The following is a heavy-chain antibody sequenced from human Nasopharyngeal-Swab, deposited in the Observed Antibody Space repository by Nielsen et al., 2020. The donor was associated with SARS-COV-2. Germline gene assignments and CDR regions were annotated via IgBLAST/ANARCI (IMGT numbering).Heavy chain of an antibody. CDR1: GFTFSSYA. J-gene: IGHJ4*02. V-gene: IGHV3-23*01. D-gene: IGHD3-22*01. Sequence: GGSLRLSCAASGFTFSSYAMSWVRQAPGKGLEWVSAISGSGGSTYYADSVKGRFTISRDNSKNTVSLQMNSLRAEDTAIYYCARDPPRRPRIYDSSGSIKPNLDDYWGQGTLVTVSS. CDR2: ISGSGGST. CDR3: ARDPPRRPRIYDSSGSIKPNLDDY.